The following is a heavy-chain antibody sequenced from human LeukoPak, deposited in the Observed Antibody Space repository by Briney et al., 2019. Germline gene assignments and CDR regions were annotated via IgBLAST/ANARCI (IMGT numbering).Heavy chain of an antibody. Sequence: PSETLSLTCTVSGGSITTYYWSWIRQPAGKGLEWIGRIYTSGTTNYNPCLKSRVTMSLDTSNHKLSLKLSSVTAADTAVYYCARLNHDNCFDFWGEGILVTVSS. CDR1: GGSITTYY. D-gene: IGHD1-1*01. CDR3: ARLNHDNCFDF. J-gene: IGHJ4*02. CDR2: IYTSGTT. V-gene: IGHV4-4*07.